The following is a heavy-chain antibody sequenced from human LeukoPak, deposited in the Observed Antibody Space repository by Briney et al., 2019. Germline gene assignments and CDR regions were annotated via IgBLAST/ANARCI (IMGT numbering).Heavy chain of an antibody. D-gene: IGHD6-19*01. V-gene: IGHV4-4*07. CDR1: GGSIGSYY. CDR2: IYTSGST. J-gene: IGHJ4*02. Sequence: PSETLSLTCTVSGGSIGSYYWSWIRQPAGKGLEWIGRIYTSGSTNYNPSLKSRVTMSVDTSKNQFSLKLSSVTAADTAVYYCARGLYSSGWLTVDYWGQGTLVTVSS. CDR3: ARGLYSSGWLTVDY.